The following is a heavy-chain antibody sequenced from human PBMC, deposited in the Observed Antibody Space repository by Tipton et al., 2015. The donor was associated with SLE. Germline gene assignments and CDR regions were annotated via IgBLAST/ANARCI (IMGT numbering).Heavy chain of an antibody. CDR2: IYYSGST. CDR1: GGSISSYY. D-gene: IGHD3-10*01. J-gene: IGHJ3*02. Sequence: LRLSCTVSGGSISSYYWSWIRQPPGGGLEWIGYIYYSGSTNYNPPLKSRVTISVDTSKNQFSLKLSSVTAADTAVYYCARDYYGSGFDAFDIWGQGTMVTVSS. CDR3: ARDYYGSGFDAFDI. V-gene: IGHV4-59*01.